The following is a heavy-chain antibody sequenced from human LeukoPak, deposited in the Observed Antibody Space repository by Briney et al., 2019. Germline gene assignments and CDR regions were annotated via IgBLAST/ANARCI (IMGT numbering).Heavy chain of an antibody. CDR3: ARVIVGATKHIDY. V-gene: IGHV4-38-2*02. Sequence: SETLSFTCTVSGYSISSGYYWGWIRPPPGKGLEWIGSIYHSGSTYYNPSLKSRVTISVDTSKNQFSLKLSSVTAADTAVYYCARVIVGATKHIDYWGQGTLVTVSS. CDR2: IYHSGST. J-gene: IGHJ4*02. CDR1: GYSISSGYY. D-gene: IGHD1-26*01.